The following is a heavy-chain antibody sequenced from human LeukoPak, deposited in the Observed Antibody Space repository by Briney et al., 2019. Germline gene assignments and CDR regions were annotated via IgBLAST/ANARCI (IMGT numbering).Heavy chain of an antibody. J-gene: IGHJ3*02. CDR2: IYHSGST. CDR1: GGSISSYY. V-gene: IGHV4-59*08. D-gene: IGHD3-22*01. CDR3: ARLVGYYDSSGYVHDAFDI. Sequence: SETLSLTCTVSGGSISSYYWSWIRQPPGKGLDWIGYIYHSGSTNYNPSLKSRVTISVDTSKNQFSLKMSSVTAADTAVYYCARLVGYYDSSGYVHDAFDIWGQGTMVTVSS.